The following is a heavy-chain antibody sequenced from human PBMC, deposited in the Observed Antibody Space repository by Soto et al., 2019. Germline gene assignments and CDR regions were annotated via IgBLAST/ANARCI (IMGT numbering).Heavy chain of an antibody. CDR2: ISYDGSNK. Sequence: PGGSLRLSCASSGFTFSDYYMSLIRQAPGKGLEWVAVISYDGSNKYYADSVKGRFTISRDNSKNTLYLQMNSLRAEDTAVYYCANLATQSPVDYWGQGTLVTVSS. CDR1: GFTFSDYY. V-gene: IGHV3-30*18. CDR3: ANLATQSPVDY. D-gene: IGHD2-15*01. J-gene: IGHJ4*02.